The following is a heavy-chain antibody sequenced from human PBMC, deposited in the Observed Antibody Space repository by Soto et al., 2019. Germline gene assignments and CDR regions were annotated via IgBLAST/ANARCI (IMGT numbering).Heavy chain of an antibody. CDR1: GGTFSSYA. D-gene: IGHD2-15*01. Sequence: QVQLVQSGAEVKKPGSSVKVSCKASGGTFSSYAISWVRQAPGQGLEWMGGIIPIFGTANYAQKFQGRVTISAEESTGPAYMELSSLRTEDTAVYYCARGYCSGASCYSLAGYYYYDGMDVWGQGTTVTVSS. CDR2: IIPIFGTA. V-gene: IGHV1-69*01. J-gene: IGHJ6*01. CDR3: ARGYCSGASCYSLAGYYYYDGMDV.